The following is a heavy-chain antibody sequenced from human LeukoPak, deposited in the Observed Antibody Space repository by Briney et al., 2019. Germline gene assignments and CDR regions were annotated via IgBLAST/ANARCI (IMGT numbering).Heavy chain of an antibody. CDR2: INPSGGST. J-gene: IGHJ3*02. V-gene: IGHV1-46*01. CDR3: ARDFDSDAFDI. Sequence: ASVKVSCKASGGTFSNYAISWVRQAPGQGLEWMGIINPSGGSTSYAQKFQGRVTMTRDTSTSTVYMELSSLRSEDTAVYYCARDFDSDAFDIWGQGTMVTVSS. D-gene: IGHD3-9*01. CDR1: GGTFSNYA.